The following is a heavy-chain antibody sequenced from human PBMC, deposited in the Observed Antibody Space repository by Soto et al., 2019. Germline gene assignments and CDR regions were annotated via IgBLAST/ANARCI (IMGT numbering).Heavy chain of an antibody. Sequence: GGSLRLSCAASGFTFGSYWMSWVRQAPGKGLEWLATIKMDASEKKYVDSVKGRFTMSRDNAKNSLYLQMNSLRVEDTAVYYCAKGREDYSSDCSDNWGQGTLVTVSS. CDR1: GFTFGSYW. D-gene: IGHD6-19*01. V-gene: IGHV3-7*03. CDR2: IKMDASEK. J-gene: IGHJ4*02. CDR3: AKGREDYSSDCSDN.